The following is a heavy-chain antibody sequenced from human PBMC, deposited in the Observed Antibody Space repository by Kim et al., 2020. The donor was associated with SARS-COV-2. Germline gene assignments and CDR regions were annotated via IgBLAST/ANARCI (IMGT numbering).Heavy chain of an antibody. V-gene: IGHV3-73*01. CDR3: TRWAGADGDYPLFDN. D-gene: IGHD4-17*01. J-gene: IGHJ4*02. CDR1: GFTFSGSA. CDR2: IRSKATSYAT. Sequence: GGSLRLSCAASGFTFSGSAMHWVRQSSGKGLEWVGRIRSKATSYATAYAASVKGRFTISRDDSKNTAYLKMNSLKTEDTAVYYCTRWAGADGDYPLFDNWKQGTLATV.